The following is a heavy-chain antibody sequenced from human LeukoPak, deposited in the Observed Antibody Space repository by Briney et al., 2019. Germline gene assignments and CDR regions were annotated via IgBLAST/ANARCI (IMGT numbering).Heavy chain of an antibody. D-gene: IGHD4-17*01. CDR2: IYHSGST. J-gene: IGHJ3*02. V-gene: IGHV4-4*02. CDR1: GGSIGSSNW. CDR3: AGTSTGYDAFDI. Sequence: SETLSLTCAVSGGSIGSSNWWSWVRQPPGQGLEWIGEIYHSGSTNYNPSLKSRVTISVDKSKNQFSLKLSSVTAADTAVYYCAGTSTGYDAFDIWGQGTMVTVSS.